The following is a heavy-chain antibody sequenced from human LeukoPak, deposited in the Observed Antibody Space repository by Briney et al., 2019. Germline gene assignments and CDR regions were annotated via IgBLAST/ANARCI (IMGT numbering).Heavy chain of an antibody. CDR3: ARGGSVIGEN. Sequence: SQTLSLTCAVSGGSISSGGYSWSWIRQPPGKGLEWIGYIYHSGSTYYNPSLKSRVTISVDRSKNQFSLKLSPVTAADTAVYYCARGGSVIGENWGQGTLVTVSS. CDR2: IYHSGST. D-gene: IGHD3-10*01. J-gene: IGHJ4*02. V-gene: IGHV4-30-2*01. CDR1: GGSISSGGYS.